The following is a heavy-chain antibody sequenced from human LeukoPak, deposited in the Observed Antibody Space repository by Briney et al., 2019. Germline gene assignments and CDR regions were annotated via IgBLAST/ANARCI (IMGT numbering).Heavy chain of an antibody. CDR1: GGSFSGYY. J-gene: IGHJ4*02. V-gene: IGHV4-34*01. CDR3: ARGGDILTGYYLLYYFDY. CDR2: INHSGST. Sequence: SETLSLTRAVYGGSFSGYYWSWIRQPPGKGLEWIGEINHSGSTNYNPSLKSRVTISVDASKNQFSLKLSSVTAADTAVYYCARGGDILTGYYLLYYFDYWGQGTLVTVSS. D-gene: IGHD3-9*01.